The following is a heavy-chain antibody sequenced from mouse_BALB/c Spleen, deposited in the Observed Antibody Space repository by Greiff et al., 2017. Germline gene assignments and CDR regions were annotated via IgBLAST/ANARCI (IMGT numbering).Heavy chain of an antibody. CDR3: TTVHYWYFDV. J-gene: IGHJ1*01. CDR1: GYTFTSYW. V-gene: IGHV1S22*01. CDR2: IYPGSGST. Sequence: LQQPGSELVRPGASVKLSCKASGYTFTSYWMHWVKQRPGQGLEWIGNIYPGSGSTNYDEKFKSKATLTVDTSSSTAYMQLSSLTSEDSAVYYCTTVHYWYFDVWGAGTTVTVSS. D-gene: IGHD1-1*01.